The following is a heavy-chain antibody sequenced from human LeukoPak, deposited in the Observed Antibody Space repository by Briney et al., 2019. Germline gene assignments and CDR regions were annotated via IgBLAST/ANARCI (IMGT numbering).Heavy chain of an antibody. CDR1: GFTFSTYA. CDR3: AKGRRSNDYYSQSDY. Sequence: GGSLRLSCAASGFTFSTYAMNWVRQAPGTGLEWVSVISSSGNMYYADSVKGRFIISRDNSKNTLYLQMNSLRAEDTAVYYCAKGRRSNDYYSQSDYWGQGTLVTVSS. J-gene: IGHJ4*02. D-gene: IGHD3-10*01. CDR2: ISSSGNM. V-gene: IGHV3-23*01.